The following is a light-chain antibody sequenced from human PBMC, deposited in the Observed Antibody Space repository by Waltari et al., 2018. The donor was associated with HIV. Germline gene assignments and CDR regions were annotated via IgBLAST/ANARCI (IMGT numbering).Light chain of an antibody. V-gene: IGKV3-20*01. Sequence: EIVLKLSPGTLALSQGKRATPSCRSSQSVSSTYLAWYQQKPGQPPRPLIYGASTRATGIPDRFSGSGSGTDFTLTISRVEPEDSAVYYCQQYRRSPLTFGGGTKVEIK. CDR2: GAS. J-gene: IGKJ4*01. CDR1: QSVSSTY. CDR3: QQYRRSPLT.